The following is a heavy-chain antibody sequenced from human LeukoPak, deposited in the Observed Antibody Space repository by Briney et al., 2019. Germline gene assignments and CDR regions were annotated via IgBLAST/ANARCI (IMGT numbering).Heavy chain of an antibody. J-gene: IGHJ6*02. Sequence: SETLSLTCAVSGGSISSSNWWRWVRQPPGKGLEWIGEIYHSGSTNYNPSLKSRVTLSVDKSKNQFSLKLSSVTAADTAVYYCARDPIDCSGGSCRTYGMDVWGQGTTVTVSS. CDR3: ARDPIDCSGGSCRTYGMDV. D-gene: IGHD2-15*01. V-gene: IGHV4-4*02. CDR2: IYHSGST. CDR1: GGSISSSNW.